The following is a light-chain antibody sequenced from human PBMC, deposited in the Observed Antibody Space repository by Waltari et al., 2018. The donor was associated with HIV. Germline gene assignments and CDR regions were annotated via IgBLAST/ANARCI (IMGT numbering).Light chain of an antibody. CDR3: AAWDDSLNGVV. CDR2: RNN. J-gene: IGLJ2*01. CDR1: SSNIGSNT. Sequence: QSVLTQPPSASGTPGQRVTISCSGSSSNIGSNTVNWYQQLPGTAPKLLLYRNNPRPSGVPDRCSGSKSGTSASLAISGLQSEDEADYYCAAWDDSLNGVVFGGGTKLTVL. V-gene: IGLV1-44*01.